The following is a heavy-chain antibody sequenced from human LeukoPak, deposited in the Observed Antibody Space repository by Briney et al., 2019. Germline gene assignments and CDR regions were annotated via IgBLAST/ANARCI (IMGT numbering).Heavy chain of an antibody. D-gene: IGHD6-13*01. J-gene: IGHJ3*02. CDR2: IYHSGST. V-gene: IGHV4-59*12. Sequence: SETLSLTCTVSGGSISSYYWGWIRQPPGKGLEWIGYIYHSGSTYYNPSLKSRVTISVDRSKNQFSLKLSSVTAADTAVYYCARDLAPLGPGTDAFDIWGQGTMVTVSS. CDR1: GGSISSYY. CDR3: ARDLAPLGPGTDAFDI.